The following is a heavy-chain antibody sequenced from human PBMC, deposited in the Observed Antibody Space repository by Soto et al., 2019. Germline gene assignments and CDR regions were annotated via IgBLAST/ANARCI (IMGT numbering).Heavy chain of an antibody. V-gene: IGHV1-69*12. Sequence: QVQLVQSGAEVKKPGSSVKVSCKASGGTFSSYAISWVRQAPGQGLEWMGGIIPIFGTANYAQKFQGRVTITADEPTRTAYMELSSLRSEDTAVYYCATPGSPLDYYYGMDVWGQGTTVTVSS. CDR2: IIPIFGTA. CDR1: GGTFSSYA. D-gene: IGHD2-15*01. CDR3: ATPGSPLDYYYGMDV. J-gene: IGHJ6*02.